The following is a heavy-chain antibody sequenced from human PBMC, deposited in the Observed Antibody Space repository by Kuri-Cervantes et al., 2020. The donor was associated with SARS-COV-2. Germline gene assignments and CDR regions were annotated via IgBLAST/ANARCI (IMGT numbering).Heavy chain of an antibody. CDR2: FDPEQREI. D-gene: IGHD3-16*01. CDR1: GNTLTELP. CDR3: ATGEGYAPRLPPTD. Sequence: ASVKVSCKVSGNTLTELPLHWVRQAPGKGLEWMGGFDPEQREIIYAQKFQGRVTTTEDTSTDTAYMELSSLRSEDTAVYYCATGEGYAPRLPPTDWGQGTLVTVSS. J-gene: IGHJ4*02. V-gene: IGHV1-24*01.